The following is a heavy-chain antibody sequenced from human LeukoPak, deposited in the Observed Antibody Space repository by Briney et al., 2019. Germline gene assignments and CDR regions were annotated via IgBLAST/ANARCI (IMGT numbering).Heavy chain of an antibody. J-gene: IGHJ6*02. CDR2: ISYDGSNK. CDR1: GFTFSSYA. CDR3: ARDRNYYYGMDV. V-gene: IGHV3-30*14. Sequence: GGSLRLSCAASGFTFSSYAMHWVRQAPGKGLEWVAVISYDGSNKYYADSVKGRFTISRDNSKNTLYLQMNSLRAEDTAVYYCARDRNYYYGMDVWGQGTTVTVSS.